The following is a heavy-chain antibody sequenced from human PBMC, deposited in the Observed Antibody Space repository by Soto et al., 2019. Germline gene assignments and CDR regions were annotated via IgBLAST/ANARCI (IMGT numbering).Heavy chain of an antibody. V-gene: IGHV4-30-2*01. CDR2: IYHSGST. J-gene: IGHJ6*02. D-gene: IGHD2-8*02. CDR1: GGSISSGGYS. Sequence: QLQLQESGSGLVKPSQTLSLTCAVSGGSISSGGYSWSWIRQPPGKGLEWIGYIYHSGSTYYNPSLTSRVTISVDRSKNQFSRKLSSVTAADTAVYYCARSPLVAYRWGEEYYYGMDVWGQGTTVTVSS. CDR3: ARSPLVAYRWGEEYYYGMDV.